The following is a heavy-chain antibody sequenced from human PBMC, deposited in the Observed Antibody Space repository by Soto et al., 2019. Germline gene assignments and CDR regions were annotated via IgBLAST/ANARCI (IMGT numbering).Heavy chain of an antibody. CDR1: GGTLTNYG. Sequence: QVHLVQSGAEVKKPGSSVKVSCTVSGGTLTNYGISWVRQAPGQGLEWMGGIIPMLGTTKYAQKFQGRVTLTAHRFTSTAYMEVTSLRSEDTAIYFCARGSGYQLLYLVFWGQGTLVTVSS. CDR3: ARGSGYQLLYLVF. D-gene: IGHD2-2*01. V-gene: IGHV1-69*06. J-gene: IGHJ4*02. CDR2: IIPMLGTT.